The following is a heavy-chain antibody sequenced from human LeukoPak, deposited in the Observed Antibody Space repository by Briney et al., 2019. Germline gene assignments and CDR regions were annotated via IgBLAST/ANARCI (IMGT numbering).Heavy chain of an antibody. Sequence: ASVKVSCKACGYTFTGYYMHWVRPAPGQGLAGMGWINPNRGGTNYAQKFQGRVTMTRDTSISTAYMELSRLKSDDTAVYYCARDHLYYYDSSGYGAPIWDYWGQGTLVTVSS. D-gene: IGHD3-22*01. CDR3: ARDHLYYYDSSGYGAPIWDY. J-gene: IGHJ4*02. CDR1: GYTFTGYY. V-gene: IGHV1-2*02. CDR2: INPNRGGT.